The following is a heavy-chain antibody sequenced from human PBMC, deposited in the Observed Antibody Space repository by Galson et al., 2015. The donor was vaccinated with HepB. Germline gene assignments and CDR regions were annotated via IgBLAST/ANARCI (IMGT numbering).Heavy chain of an antibody. CDR1: GFTFNTYG. J-gene: IGHJ4*02. Sequence: SLRLSCAASGFTFNTYGMHWVRQAPGKGLEWVALIRSDGRNQYYADSVKGRFTISLDNSRSTLYLHMNSLRTENTALYYCTREAQTAAPASLASWGKGTQVTVSS. CDR2: IRSDGRNQ. D-gene: IGHD2-15*01. V-gene: IGHV3-33*01. CDR3: TREAQTAAPASLAS.